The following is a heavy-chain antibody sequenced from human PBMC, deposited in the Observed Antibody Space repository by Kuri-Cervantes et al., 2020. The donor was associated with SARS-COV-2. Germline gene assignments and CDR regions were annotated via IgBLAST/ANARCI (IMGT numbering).Heavy chain of an antibody. V-gene: IGHV4-38-2*01. J-gene: IGHJ6*03. Sequence: LSCAVSGYSFSTGYYWGWIRQPPGKGLEWIGSIYHSGSAYYNPSLKSRVAISVDMSKSQFSLKLNSVTAADTAVYYCALGSGSTSYYFYYYMDIWGQGRTVTVSS. D-gene: IGHD3-10*01. CDR1: GYSFSTGYY. CDR3: ALGSGSTSYYFYYYMDI. CDR2: IYHSGSA.